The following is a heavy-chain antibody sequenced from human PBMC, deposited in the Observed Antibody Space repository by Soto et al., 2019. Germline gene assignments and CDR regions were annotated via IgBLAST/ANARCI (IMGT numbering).Heavy chain of an antibody. V-gene: IGHV3-30*18. D-gene: IGHD6-6*01. Sequence: PGGSLRLSCAASGFTFSSYGMHWVRQAPGKGLEWVAVISYDGSNKYYADSVKGRFTISRDNSKNTLYLQMNSLRAEDTAVYYCAKGDSIAARRYYYYGMDVWGQGTTATVSS. CDR1: GFTFSSYG. CDR3: AKGDSIAARRYYYYGMDV. CDR2: ISYDGSNK. J-gene: IGHJ6*02.